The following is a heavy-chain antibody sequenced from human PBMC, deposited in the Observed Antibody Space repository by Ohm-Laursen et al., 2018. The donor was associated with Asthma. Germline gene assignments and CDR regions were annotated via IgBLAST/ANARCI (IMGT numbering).Heavy chain of an antibody. J-gene: IGHJ1*01. V-gene: IGHV3-21*01. Sequence: GSLRLSCAASGYTFSRYSIHWVRQVPGKGLEWVASIRTARTFIYYADSVRGRFTTSRDNAKNSVYLQMNSLRAEDTALYYCARIGPEWELPGREYSLHHWGQGTQVTVSS. D-gene: IGHD1-26*01. CDR2: IRTARTFI. CDR1: GYTFSRYS. CDR3: ARIGPEWELPGREYSLHH.